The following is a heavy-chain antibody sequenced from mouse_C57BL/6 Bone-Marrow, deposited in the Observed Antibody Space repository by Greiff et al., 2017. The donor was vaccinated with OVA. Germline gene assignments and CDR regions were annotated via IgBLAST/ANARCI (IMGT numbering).Heavy chain of an antibody. CDR2: ISSGGSYS. V-gene: IGHV5-6*01. J-gene: IGHJ3*01. D-gene: IGHD5-5*01. CDR1: GFTFSSYG. CDR3: ARHETTVGGFAY. Sequence: EVQGVESGGDLVKPGGSLKLSCAASGFTFSSYGMSWVRQTPGNRLEWVATISSGGSYSCYTDSVKGRFTISRDNAKNTPYLQMSSLKSEDTAMYYCARHETTVGGFAYWGQGTLVTVSA.